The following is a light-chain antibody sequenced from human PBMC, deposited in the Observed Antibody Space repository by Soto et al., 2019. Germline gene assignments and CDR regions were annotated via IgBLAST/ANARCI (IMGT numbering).Light chain of an antibody. V-gene: IGLV2-14*01. CDR1: SSDVGAYNY. Sequence: QSALTQPASVSGSPGQSITISCTGTSSDVGAYNYVSWYQQHPGTAPKLLICGVSDRPSGVSNRFSGSKSGNTASLTISGLQAEDEADYYCQSYDADFVIFGGGTKLTVL. CDR3: QSYDADFVI. J-gene: IGLJ2*01. CDR2: GVS.